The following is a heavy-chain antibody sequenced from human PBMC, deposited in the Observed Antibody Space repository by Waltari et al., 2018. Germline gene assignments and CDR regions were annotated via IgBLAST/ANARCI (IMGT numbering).Heavy chain of an antibody. V-gene: IGHV3-23*01. CDR2: ISGRGGST. D-gene: IGHD3-16*02. Sequence: EVQLLESGGGLVQPGGSLRLSCAASGFTFSSYAMSCVRQAPGKGLEWVSAISGRGGSTYYADSVKGRFTISRDNSKNTLYLQMNSLRAEDTAVYYCAKAPHYVWGSYRFHLDYWGQGTLVTVSS. CDR1: GFTFSSYA. J-gene: IGHJ4*02. CDR3: AKAPHYVWGSYRFHLDY.